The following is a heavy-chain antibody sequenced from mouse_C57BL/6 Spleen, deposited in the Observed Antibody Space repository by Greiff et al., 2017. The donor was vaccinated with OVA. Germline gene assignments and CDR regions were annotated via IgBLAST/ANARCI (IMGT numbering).Heavy chain of an antibody. V-gene: IGHV5-17*01. D-gene: IGHD1-1*01. Sequence: EVQLQQSGGGLVKPGGSLKLSCAASGFTFSDYGMHWVRQAPEKGLEWVAYISSGSSTIYYADTVKGRFTISRDNAKNTLFLPMTSLRSEDTAMYYCARPHYGSSYFDYWGQGTTLTVSS. CDR3: ARPHYGSSYFDY. CDR1: GFTFSDYG. CDR2: ISSGSSTI. J-gene: IGHJ2*01.